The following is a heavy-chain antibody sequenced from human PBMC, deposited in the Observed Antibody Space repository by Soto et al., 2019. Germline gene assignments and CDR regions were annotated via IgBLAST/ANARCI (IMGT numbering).Heavy chain of an antibody. V-gene: IGHV3-33*01. CDR1: GFTFSSYG. CDR2: IWYDGSNK. D-gene: IGHD4-17*01. J-gene: IGHJ6*02. CDR3: ARPHYDYGDYYGMDV. Sequence: PGGSLRLSCAASGFTFSSYGMHWVRQAPGKGLEWLAVIWYDGSNKYYADSVKGRFTISRDNSKNTLYLQMNSLRAEDTAVYYCARPHYDYGDYYGMDVWGQGTTVTVSS.